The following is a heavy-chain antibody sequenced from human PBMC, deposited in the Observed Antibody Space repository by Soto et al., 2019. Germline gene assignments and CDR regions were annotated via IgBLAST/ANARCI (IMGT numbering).Heavy chain of an antibody. D-gene: IGHD2-8*01. CDR1: GFNFAKFA. V-gene: IGHV3-23*01. CDR2: ISGGGSTT. J-gene: IGHJ4*02. Sequence: GSLLLPCSASGFNFAKFAMNGVRQAPGQGLEWVSAISGGGSTTYYADSVKGRFTISRDNSRNTVHLQIDSLRAEDTAIYYCAKELDIVLMVHAASDSWGQGIQVTVYS. CDR3: AKELDIVLMVHAASDS.